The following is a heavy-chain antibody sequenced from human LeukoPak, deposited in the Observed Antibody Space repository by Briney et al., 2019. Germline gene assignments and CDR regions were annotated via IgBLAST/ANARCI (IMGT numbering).Heavy chain of an antibody. J-gene: IGHJ6*03. D-gene: IGHD3-16*01. V-gene: IGHV3-23*01. CDR1: GFTFRSYW. CDR2: LSGSAVTT. CDR3: ARAFRGLREYYYYMDV. Sequence: GGSLRLSCEASGFTFRSYWMHWVRQAPGKGLEWVSTLSGSAVTTYSADSVKGRFTISRDNSKNTLYLQMNSLRAEDTALYYCARAFRGLREYYYYMDVWGKGTTVTVSS.